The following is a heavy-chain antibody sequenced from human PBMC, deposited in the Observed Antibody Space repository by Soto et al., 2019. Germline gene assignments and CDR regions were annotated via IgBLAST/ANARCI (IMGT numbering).Heavy chain of an antibody. CDR3: ARLGGSSGYPLDY. J-gene: IGHJ4*02. CDR2: IYYSGST. Sequence: QVQLQESGPGLVKPSQTLSLTCTVSGGSISSGGYYWSWIRQPPGKGLEWIGYIYYSGSTYYNPSLKSRVTISVDTSKNQFSLKLSSVTAEATAVYYCARLGGSSGYPLDYWGQGTLVTVSS. D-gene: IGHD3-22*01. CDR1: GGSISSGGYY. V-gene: IGHV4-31*03.